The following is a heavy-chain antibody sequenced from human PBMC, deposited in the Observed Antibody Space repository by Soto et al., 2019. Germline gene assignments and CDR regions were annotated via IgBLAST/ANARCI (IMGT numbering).Heavy chain of an antibody. CDR1: GGSISSGGYY. CDR3: ARGSSGSYLGDYYYYYGMDV. D-gene: IGHD3-10*01. J-gene: IGHJ6*02. V-gene: IGHV4-31*03. Sequence: PSETLSLTCTVSGGSISSGGYYWSWIRQHPGKGLEWIGHIYYSGSTYYNPSLKSRVTISVDTSKNQFSLKLSSVTAADTAVYYCARGSSGSYLGDYYYYYGMDVWGQGTTVTVSS. CDR2: IYYSGST.